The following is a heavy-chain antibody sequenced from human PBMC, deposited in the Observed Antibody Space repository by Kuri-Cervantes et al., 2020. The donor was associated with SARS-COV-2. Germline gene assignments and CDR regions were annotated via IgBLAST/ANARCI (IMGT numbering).Heavy chain of an antibody. CDR1: GFTFSSYS. D-gene: IGHD7-27*01. CDR2: ISSSSSYI. CDR3: ARDLRLGKSLDY. Sequence: GESLKISCAASGFTFSSYSMNWVRQAPGKGLEWVSSISSSSSYIYYADSVKGRFTISRDNAKNSLYLQMNSLRAEDTAVYYCARDLRLGKSLDYWGQGTLVTVSS. V-gene: IGHV3-21*01. J-gene: IGHJ4*02.